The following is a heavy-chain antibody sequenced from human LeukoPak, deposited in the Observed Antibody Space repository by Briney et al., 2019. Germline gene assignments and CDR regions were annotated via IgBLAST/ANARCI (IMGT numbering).Heavy chain of an antibody. J-gene: IGHJ4*02. D-gene: IGHD2-8*01. V-gene: IGHV3-23*01. CDR3: AKEYCSNGVCYVGFDS. CDR2: IRGDSRDT. CDR1: GSTFSSYA. Sequence: PGGSLRLSCAASGSTFSSYAMTWVRQGPGKGLEWVSSIRGDSRDTYYADSVKGRFIISRDNSKNTLNLRLNSLKAEDTAVYLCAKEYCSNGVCYVGFDSWGQGTLVTVSS.